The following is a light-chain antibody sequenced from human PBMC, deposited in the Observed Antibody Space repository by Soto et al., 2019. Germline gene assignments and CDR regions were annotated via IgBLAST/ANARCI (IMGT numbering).Light chain of an antibody. J-gene: IGKJ2*01. V-gene: IGKV3-20*01. Sequence: EIVLPQSPGTLSLSPGERATLSCRASQSVSSTYLAWYQQNPGQAPRLLIYGASSRATGIPDRFSGSGSGTDFTLTISRLEPEDFAVYFCQQYGSSSYTFGQGNKLEIK. CDR3: QQYGSSSYT. CDR2: GAS. CDR1: QSVSSTY.